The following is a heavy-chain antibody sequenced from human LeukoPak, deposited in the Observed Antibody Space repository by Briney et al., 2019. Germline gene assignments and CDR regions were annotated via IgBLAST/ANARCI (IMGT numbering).Heavy chain of an antibody. CDR3: TSRRTGFDP. J-gene: IGHJ5*02. Sequence: PGGSLRLSCAASGFTFSDYYMSWIRQAPGKGLEWVSYISGSSSFTKYADSVKGRFTISRDNAKNSLYLQMNSLRDEDTAVYYCTSRRTGFDPWGQGTLVTVSS. CDR2: ISGSSSFT. CDR1: GFTFSDYY. V-gene: IGHV3-11*06.